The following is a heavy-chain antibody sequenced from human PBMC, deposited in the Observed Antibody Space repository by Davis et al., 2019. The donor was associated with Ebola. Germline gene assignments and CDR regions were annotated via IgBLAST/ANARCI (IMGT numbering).Heavy chain of an antibody. CDR2: ISSSGSTI. J-gene: IGHJ6*02. D-gene: IGHD3-22*01. CDR3: ATVIHYYDSSGYYYVESGMDV. V-gene: IGHV3-48*03. Sequence: GESLKISCAASGFTFSSYEMNWVRQAPGKGLEWVSYISSSGSTIYYADSVKGRFTISRDNAKNSLYLQMNSLRAEDTAVYYCATVIHYYDSSGYYYVESGMDVWGQGTTATVSS. CDR1: GFTFSSYE.